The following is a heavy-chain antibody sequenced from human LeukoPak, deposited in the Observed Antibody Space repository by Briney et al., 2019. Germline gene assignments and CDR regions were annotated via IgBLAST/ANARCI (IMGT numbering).Heavy chain of an antibody. CDR1: GFTFSSNY. CDR2: IYSGGST. J-gene: IGHJ4*02. Sequence: GGSLRLSCAASGFTFSSNYMSWVRQAPGKGLEWVSVIYSGGSTYYTDSVKGRFTISRDNSKNTLYLQMNSLRAEDTAVYYCARVHYYDSSGLYDWGQGTLVTVSS. D-gene: IGHD3-22*01. V-gene: IGHV3-66*02. CDR3: ARVHYYDSSGLYD.